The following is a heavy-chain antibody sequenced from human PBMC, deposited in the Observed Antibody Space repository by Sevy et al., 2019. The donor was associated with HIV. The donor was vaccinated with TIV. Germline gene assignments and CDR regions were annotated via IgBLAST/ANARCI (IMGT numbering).Heavy chain of an antibody. J-gene: IGHJ5*02. CDR2: IYYSGST. V-gene: IGHV4-61*01. CDR1: GGSVSSGSYY. D-gene: IGHD2-2*01. Sequence: SETLSLTCTVSGGSVSSGSYYWSWIRQPPGKGLEWIGYIYYSGSTNYNPSLKCRVTISVDTSKNQFSLKLSSVTAAESAVYYCARVVAAGYCSSTSCDNSFVPWGQGTLVTRSS. CDR3: ARVVAAGYCSSTSCDNSFVP.